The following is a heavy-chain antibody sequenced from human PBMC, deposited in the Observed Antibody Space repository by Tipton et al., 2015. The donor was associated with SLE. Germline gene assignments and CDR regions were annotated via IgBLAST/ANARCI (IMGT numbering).Heavy chain of an antibody. Sequence: QVQLVQSGAEGKKPGASVKVSCKASGYSFTGYHVHWVRQAPGQGLQWMGRINPGNGDTKYAQIFQGRVTMTRDTSITTLYLELSRRRSDDTALYFCARDVTGEPDSWGQGTLVIVSS. J-gene: IGHJ4*02. D-gene: IGHD2-21*01. CDR1: GYSFTGYH. CDR3: ARDVTGEPDS. CDR2: INPGNGDT. V-gene: IGHV1-2*06.